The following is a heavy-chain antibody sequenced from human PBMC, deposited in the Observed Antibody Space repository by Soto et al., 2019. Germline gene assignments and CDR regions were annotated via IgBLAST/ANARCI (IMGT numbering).Heavy chain of an antibody. Sequence: QLQLVQSVAEVREPGSSLKVSCKASGGTFSSYTVIWVRQAPGQGLEWMGGITPTLNIAKYAEKFQGRVTSTADESTSTVNMHLSSLRSEDTAVYFCARGYYSGSNPSSFDYWGQGTLVAVSS. D-gene: IGHD1-26*01. CDR1: GGTFSSYT. V-gene: IGHV1-69*01. J-gene: IGHJ4*02. CDR2: ITPTLNIA. CDR3: ARGYYSGSNPSSFDY.